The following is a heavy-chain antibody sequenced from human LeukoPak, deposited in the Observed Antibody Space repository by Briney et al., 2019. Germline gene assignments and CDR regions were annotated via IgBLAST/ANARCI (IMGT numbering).Heavy chain of an antibody. V-gene: IGHV4-34*01. CDR2: INHSGST. D-gene: IGHD3-22*01. CDR1: GGSFSGYY. J-gene: IGHJ4*02. Sequence: SETLSLTCAVYGGSFSGYYWSWIRQPPGKGLEWIGEINHSGSTNYNPSLKSRVTMSVDTSKNQLSLKLSSVTAADTAVYSCARDTYYYDSSGYYYFDYWGQGTLVTVSS. CDR3: ARDTYYYDSSGYYYFDY.